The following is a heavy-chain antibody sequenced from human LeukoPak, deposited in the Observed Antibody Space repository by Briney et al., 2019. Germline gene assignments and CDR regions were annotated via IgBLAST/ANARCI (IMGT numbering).Heavy chain of an antibody. CDR3: ARSILLTLGYYMDV. CDR1: GFTFSSYW. Sequence: GGSLRLSCAASGFTFSSYWMSWVRQAPGKGLEWVANIKQDGSEKYYVDSVKGRFPISRDNAKNSLYLQMNSLRAEDTAVYYCARSILLTLGYYMDVWGKGTTVTISS. CDR2: IKQDGSEK. V-gene: IGHV3-7*01. J-gene: IGHJ6*03.